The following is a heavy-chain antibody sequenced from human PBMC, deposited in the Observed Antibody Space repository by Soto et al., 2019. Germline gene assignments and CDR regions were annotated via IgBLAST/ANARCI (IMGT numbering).Heavy chain of an antibody. CDR1: GFTFSSYS. CDR3: ARAPLGYSGYDDIAAAGGIYYMDV. Sequence: EVQLVESGGGLVKPGGSLRLSCAASGFTFSSYSMNWVRQAPGKGLEWVSSISSSSSYIYYADSVKGRFTISRDNAKNSLYLQMNSLRAEDTAVYYCARAPLGYSGYDDIAAAGGIYYMDVWGKGTTVTVSS. V-gene: IGHV3-21*01. D-gene: IGHD5-12*01. J-gene: IGHJ6*03. CDR2: ISSSSSYI.